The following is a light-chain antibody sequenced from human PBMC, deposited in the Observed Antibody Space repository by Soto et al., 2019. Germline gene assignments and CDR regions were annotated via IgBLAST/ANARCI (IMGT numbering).Light chain of an antibody. CDR2: AAS. CDR3: QQSYSTPT. CDR1: QSISSY. J-gene: IGKJ5*01. Sequence: DIQMPQSPSSLSASVGDRVTITCRASQSISSYLNWYQQKPGKAPKLLIYAASSLQSGVPSWFSGSGSGTDFTLTITSLQPEDFGTYYCQQSYSTPTFGQGTRLEIK. V-gene: IGKV1-39*01.